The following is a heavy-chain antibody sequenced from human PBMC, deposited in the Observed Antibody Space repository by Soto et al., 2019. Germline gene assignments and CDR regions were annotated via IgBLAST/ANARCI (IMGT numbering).Heavy chain of an antibody. V-gene: IGHV3-23*01. D-gene: IGHD3-10*01. Sequence: PGGSLRLSCAASEFTFSNYAMSWVRQAPGKGLEWVSAISYGGGTTYYADSVKGRFTISRDNSKNTLSLQMNSLRGEDTAVYYCAKERSGKVDYWGQGTLVTVSS. J-gene: IGHJ4*02. CDR2: ISYGGGTT. CDR3: AKERSGKVDY. CDR1: EFTFSNYA.